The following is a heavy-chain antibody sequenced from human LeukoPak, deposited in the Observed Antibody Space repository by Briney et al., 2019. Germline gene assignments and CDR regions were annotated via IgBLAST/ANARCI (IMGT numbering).Heavy chain of an antibody. CDR2: LSYRGST. D-gene: IGHD4-17*01. CDR3: ARQARPSVTKDFDY. CDR1: GGSISSSSYF. J-gene: IGHJ4*02. V-gene: IGHV4-39*01. Sequence: PSETLSLTCTVSGGSISSSSYFWGWVHQPPGKGLEWIGSLSYRGSTYYNPSLKSRVTISVDTSKNQFSLMLSSVTAADTAVYYCARQARPSVTKDFDYWGQGTLVTVSS.